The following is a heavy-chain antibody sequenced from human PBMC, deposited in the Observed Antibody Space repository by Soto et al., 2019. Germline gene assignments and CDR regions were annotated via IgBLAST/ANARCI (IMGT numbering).Heavy chain of an antibody. D-gene: IGHD1-1*01. V-gene: IGHV1-2*04. CDR1: GYTFTGYY. CDR3: ARSARGNWNRAYNWFDP. Sequence: GASVKVSCKSSGYTFTGYYMHCVRQAPGQGLEWMGWINPNSGRTNYAQKFQGWVTMTRDTSISTAYMERSRLRSDDTAVYYCARSARGNWNRAYNWFDPWGQGTLVTVSS. J-gene: IGHJ5*02. CDR2: INPNSGRT.